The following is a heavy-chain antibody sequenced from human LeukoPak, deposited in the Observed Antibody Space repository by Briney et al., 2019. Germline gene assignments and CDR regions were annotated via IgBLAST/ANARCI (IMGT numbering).Heavy chain of an antibody. CDR2: ISSSSSYI. CDR1: GFTFSSYS. J-gene: IGHJ3*02. V-gene: IGHV3-21*01. D-gene: IGHD3-3*01. CDR3: ARGEYYDFWSGYYFWSAFDI. Sequence: GGSLRLSCAASGFTFSSYSMNWVRQAPGKGLEWVSSISSSSSYIYYADSVKGRFTISRDNAKNSLYLQMNSLRAEDTAVYYCARGEYYDFWSGYYFWSAFDIWGQGTMVTVSS.